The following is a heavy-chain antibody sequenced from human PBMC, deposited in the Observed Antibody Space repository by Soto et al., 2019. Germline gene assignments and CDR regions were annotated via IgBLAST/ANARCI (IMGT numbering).Heavy chain of an antibody. CDR3: ARGPFFARYQPFDA. CDR2: IHVTGNT. J-gene: IGHJ4*02. CDR1: GGSMNNYL. Sequence: PSETLSLTCTVSGGSMNNYLWSWIRQTPGDGLEWIGYIHVTGNTYHNPSLKSPVTISIDASKTQFFLTLTSVTAADTAVYYCARGPFFARYQPFDAWGPGILVTVSS. D-gene: IGHD1-20*01. V-gene: IGHV4-59*01.